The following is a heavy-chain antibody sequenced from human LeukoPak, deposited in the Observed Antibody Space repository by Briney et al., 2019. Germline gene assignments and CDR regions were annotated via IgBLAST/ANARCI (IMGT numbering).Heavy chain of an antibody. J-gene: IGHJ5*02. CDR1: GFTFSSYS. D-gene: IGHD5-24*01. Sequence: GGSLRLSCAASGFTFSSYSLNWVRQSPGKGLEWISYISGSSSTIYYADSVKGRFSISRDNATRSLYLHMNSLRAEDTAAYYCARDRAEMANNWFDPWGQGTLVTVSS. V-gene: IGHV3-48*01. CDR3: ARDRAEMANNWFDP. CDR2: ISGSSSTI.